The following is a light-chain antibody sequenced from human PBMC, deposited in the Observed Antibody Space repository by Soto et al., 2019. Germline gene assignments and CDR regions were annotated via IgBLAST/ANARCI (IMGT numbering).Light chain of an antibody. CDR3: QQYNNWHPWT. V-gene: IGKV3-15*01. CDR2: AAS. Sequence: EIVMTQSPSTLSVSPGERATLSCRASQSVSSNLAWYQQKPGQAPRLLIYAASMRATGIPARFSGSESGTEFTLTISSLQSEDFAVYYCQQYNNWHPWTFGQGTKVDIK. CDR1: QSVSSN. J-gene: IGKJ1*01.